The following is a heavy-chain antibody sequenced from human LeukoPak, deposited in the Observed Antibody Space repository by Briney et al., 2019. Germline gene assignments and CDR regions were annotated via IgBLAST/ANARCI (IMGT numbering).Heavy chain of an antibody. V-gene: IGHV4-59*01. D-gene: IGHD3-9*01. Sequence: SETLSLTCTVSGGSISSYYWSWIRQPPGKGLAWIGYIYYSGSTNYNPSLKSRVTLSVDTSKNQFSLKLSSVTAADTAVYYCAREGGYDILTGYYHDAFDIWGQGTMVTVSS. CDR1: GGSISSYY. CDR2: IYYSGST. CDR3: AREGGYDILTGYYHDAFDI. J-gene: IGHJ3*02.